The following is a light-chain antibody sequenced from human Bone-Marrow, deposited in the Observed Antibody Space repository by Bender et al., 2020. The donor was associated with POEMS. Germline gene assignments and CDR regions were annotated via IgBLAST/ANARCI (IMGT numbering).Light chain of an antibody. Sequence: QSALTQPRPVSGSPGQSVTISCTGTSSDVGGYSYVSWYQHHPGKAPKLIIYDVTKRPSGVPDRFSGSKSGSTASLTISGLQADDEADYFCCSYGGSFTYVFGTGTKVTVL. CDR2: DVT. CDR1: SSDVGGYSY. V-gene: IGLV2-11*01. CDR3: CSYGGSFTYV. J-gene: IGLJ1*01.